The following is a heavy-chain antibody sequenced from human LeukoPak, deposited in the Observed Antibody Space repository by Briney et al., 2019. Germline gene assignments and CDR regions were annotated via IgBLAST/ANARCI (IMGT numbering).Heavy chain of an antibody. V-gene: IGHV4-39*07. CDR2: IYYSGST. J-gene: IGHJ4*02. D-gene: IGHD1-1*01. CDR1: GGSISSSSYY. Sequence: SETLSLTCTVSGGSISSSSYYWGWIRQPPGKGLEWIGSIYYSGSTYYNPSLKSRVTISADAPNNQFSLRLNSVSVEDTAVYYCARGGNWNYFDHWGQGTLVTVSS. CDR3: ARGGNWNYFDH.